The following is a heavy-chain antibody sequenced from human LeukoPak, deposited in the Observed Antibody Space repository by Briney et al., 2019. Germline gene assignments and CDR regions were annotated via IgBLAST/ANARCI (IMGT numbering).Heavy chain of an antibody. V-gene: IGHV5-51*01. J-gene: IGHJ3*02. CDR2: IYPGDSDT. CDR3: ARRPPPYDFWSGYPSDAFDI. CDR1: GYSFTSYW. Sequence: GSLKISCKGSGYSFTSYWIGWVRQMPGKGLERMGIIYPGDSDTRYSPSFQGQVTISADKSISTAYLQWSSLKASDTAMYYCARRPPPYDFWSGYPSDAFDIWGQGTMVTVSS. D-gene: IGHD3-3*01.